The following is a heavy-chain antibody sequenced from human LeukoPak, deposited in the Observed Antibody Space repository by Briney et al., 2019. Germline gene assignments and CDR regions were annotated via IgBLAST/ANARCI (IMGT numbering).Heavy chain of an antibody. Sequence: GGSLRLSCAASGFTFSSYAMHWVRQAPGKGLEWVAVISYDGSNKYYADSVKGRFTISRDNSKNTLYLQLNSLRAEDTAVYYCARQHCSGGDCYFFDWGQGTLVTVSS. CDR1: GFTFSSYA. V-gene: IGHV3-30-3*01. J-gene: IGHJ4*02. D-gene: IGHD2-15*01. CDR3: ARQHCSGGDCYFFD. CDR2: ISYDGSNK.